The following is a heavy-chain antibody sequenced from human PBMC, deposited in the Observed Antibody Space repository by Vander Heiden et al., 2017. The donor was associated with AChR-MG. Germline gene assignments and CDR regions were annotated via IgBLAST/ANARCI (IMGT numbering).Heavy chain of an antibody. CDR2: ISSSSSTI. Sequence: EVQLVESGGGLVQPGGSLRLSCAASGFTFSSYSMNWVRQAPGKGLEWVSYISSSSSTIYYADSVKGRFTISRDNAKNSLYLQMNSLRDEDTAVYYCARATSRHYYYGMDVWGQGTTVTVSS. D-gene: IGHD6-6*01. V-gene: IGHV3-48*02. CDR1: GFTFSSYS. CDR3: ARATSRHYYYGMDV. J-gene: IGHJ6*02.